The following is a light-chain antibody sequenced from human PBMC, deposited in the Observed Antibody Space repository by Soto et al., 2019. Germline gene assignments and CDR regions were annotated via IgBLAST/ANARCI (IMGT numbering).Light chain of an antibody. CDR2: GAS. CDR3: QQYGGSPIT. J-gene: IGKJ5*01. V-gene: IGKV3-20*01. CDR1: QSFIRR. Sequence: EVVLTQSPGTLSLSPGGRATLSCRASQSFIRRLAWYQQRPGQSPRLLISGASMRASGVPVRFIGSGSGTDFTLTITRLEPEDFAVYYCQQYGGSPITFGLGTRLEI.